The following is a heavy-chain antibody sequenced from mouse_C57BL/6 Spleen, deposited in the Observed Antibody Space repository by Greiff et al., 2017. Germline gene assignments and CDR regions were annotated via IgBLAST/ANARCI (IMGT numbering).Heavy chain of an antibody. V-gene: IGHV1-18*01. J-gene: IGHJ4*01. Sequence: VQLQQSGPELVKPGASVKIPCKASGYTFTDYNMDWVKQSHGKSLEWIGDINPNNGGTIYNQKFKGKATLTVDKSSSTAYMELRSLTSEDTAVYYCARSLYSNYYAMDYWGQGTSVTVSS. CDR1: GYTFTDYN. CDR3: ARSLYSNYYAMDY. CDR2: INPNNGGT. D-gene: IGHD2-5*01.